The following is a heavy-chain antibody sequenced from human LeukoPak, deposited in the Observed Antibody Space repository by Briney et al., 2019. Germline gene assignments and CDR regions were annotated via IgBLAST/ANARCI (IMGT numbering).Heavy chain of an antibody. D-gene: IGHD1-26*01. CDR1: GFTFSSYE. CDR3: ARGRIVGATDY. J-gene: IGHJ4*02. V-gene: IGHV3-48*03. Sequence: GGSLRLSCAASGFTFSSYEMNWVRQAPGKGWKWVSYISSSGSTIYYADSVKGRFTISRDNAKNSLYLQMNSLRAEDTAVYYCARGRIVGATDYWGQGTLVTVSS. CDR2: ISSSGSTI.